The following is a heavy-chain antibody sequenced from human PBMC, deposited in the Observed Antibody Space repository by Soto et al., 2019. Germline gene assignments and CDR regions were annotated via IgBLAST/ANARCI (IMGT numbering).Heavy chain of an antibody. V-gene: IGHV4-59*08. CDR3: ARRMPIDSYPFDY. Sequence: SETLSLTCTVSGGSISSYYWSWIRQPPGKGLEWIGYIYYSGSTNYNPSLKSRVTISVDTSKNQFSLKLSSVTAADTAVYYCARRMPIDSYPFDYWGQGSLVTVSS. D-gene: IGHD2-2*01. CDR1: GGSISSYY. J-gene: IGHJ4*02. CDR2: IYYSGST.